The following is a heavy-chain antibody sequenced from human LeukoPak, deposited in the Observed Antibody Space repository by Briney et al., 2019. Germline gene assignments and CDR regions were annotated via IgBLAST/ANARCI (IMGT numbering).Heavy chain of an antibody. Sequence: GESLKISCKGSGYSFTSYWISWVRQMPGKGLEWMGRIDPSDSQTNYSPSFQGHVTISADKSISTVYLQWSRLKASDTAMYYCARGLAVANAAYWGRGTLVTVSP. V-gene: IGHV5-10-1*01. D-gene: IGHD6-19*01. CDR3: ARGLAVANAAY. CDR2: IDPSDSQT. CDR1: GYSFTSYW. J-gene: IGHJ4*02.